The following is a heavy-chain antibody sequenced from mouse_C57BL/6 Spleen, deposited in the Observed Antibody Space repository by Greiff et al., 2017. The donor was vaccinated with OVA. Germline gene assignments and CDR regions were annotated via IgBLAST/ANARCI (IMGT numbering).Heavy chain of an antibody. V-gene: IGHV1-82*01. Sequence: VQLQESGPELVKPGASVKISCKASGYAFSSSWMNWVKQRPGKGLEWIGRIYPGDGDTNYNGKFKGKATLTADKSSSTAYMQLSSLTSEDSAVYFCARHYGSRGMDYWGQGTSVTVSS. CDR3: ARHYGSRGMDY. CDR2: IYPGDGDT. D-gene: IGHD1-1*01. J-gene: IGHJ4*01. CDR1: GYAFSSSW.